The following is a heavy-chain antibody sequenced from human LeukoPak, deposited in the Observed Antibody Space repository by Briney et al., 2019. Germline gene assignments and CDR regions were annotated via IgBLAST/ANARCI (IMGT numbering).Heavy chain of an antibody. CDR1: GFTFSSYA. Sequence: GGSLRLSCAASGFTFSSYAMSWVRQAPWKGLEWVSGISGSGSNTYYADSVKGRFTISRDNSKNTPFLQINSLRAEDTAVYYCAKAGSIRFDYWGQGALVTVSS. V-gene: IGHV3-23*01. CDR2: ISGSGSNT. D-gene: IGHD1-26*01. CDR3: AKAGSIRFDY. J-gene: IGHJ4*02.